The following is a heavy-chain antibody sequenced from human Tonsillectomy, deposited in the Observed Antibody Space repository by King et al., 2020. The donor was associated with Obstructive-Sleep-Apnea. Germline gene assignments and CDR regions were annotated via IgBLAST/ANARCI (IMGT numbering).Heavy chain of an antibody. V-gene: IGHV1-18*04. CDR3: ARVNYYDWFDP. CDR2: ISAYNGDT. CDR1: GYTFTSYG. D-gene: IGHD3-22*01. Sequence: QLVQSGAEVKKPGASVNVSCMASGYTFTSYGISWVRQAPGQGLEWMGWISAYNGDTNYAQKFQGRVTMTTDTSTNTAYMELRSLRSDDTAVYYCARVNYYDWFDPWGQGTLVTVSS. J-gene: IGHJ5*02.